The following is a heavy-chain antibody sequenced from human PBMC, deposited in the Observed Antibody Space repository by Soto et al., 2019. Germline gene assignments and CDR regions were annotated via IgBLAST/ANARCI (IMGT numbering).Heavy chain of an antibody. CDR3: AKDVGVVMDLYYFDY. Sequence: GGSLRLSCAASGFTFSSYGMHWVRQAPGKGLEWVAVISYDGSNKYYADSVKGRFTISRDNSKNTLYLQMNSLRAEDTAVYYCAKDVGVVMDLYYFDYWGQGTLVTVSS. J-gene: IGHJ4*02. V-gene: IGHV3-30*18. D-gene: IGHD3-3*01. CDR1: GFTFSSYG. CDR2: ISYDGSNK.